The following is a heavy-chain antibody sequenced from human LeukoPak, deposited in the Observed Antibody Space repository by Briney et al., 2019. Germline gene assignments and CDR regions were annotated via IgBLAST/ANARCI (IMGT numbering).Heavy chain of an antibody. D-gene: IGHD3-3*01. CDR2: IRSKAYGGTT. CDR3: GSYYDFWSEYYFDY. CDR1: GFTFSSYS. V-gene: IGHV3-49*04. J-gene: IGHJ4*02. Sequence: GGSLRLSCAASGFTFSSYSMNWVRQAPGKGLEWVGFIRSKAYGGTTEYAASVKGRFTISRDDSKSIAYLQMNSLKTEDTAVYYCGSYYDFWSEYYFDYWGQGTLVTVSS.